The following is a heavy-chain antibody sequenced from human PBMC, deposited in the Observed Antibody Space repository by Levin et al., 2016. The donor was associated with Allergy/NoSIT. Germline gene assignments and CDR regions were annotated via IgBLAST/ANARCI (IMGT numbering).Heavy chain of an antibody. V-gene: IGHV4-4*07. CDR2: VYTSGTT. D-gene: IGHD1-7*01. J-gene: IGHJ4*02. Sequence: GSLRLSCTVSGGSITSYYWSWIRQPAGKGLEWIGRVYTSGTTKYNPSLESRVTMSVDTSKNQLSLKLNSVTAADTAVYYCARGTDWNYEMYYFDYWGQGTLVTVSS. CDR1: GGSITSYY. CDR3: ARGTDWNYEMYYFDY.